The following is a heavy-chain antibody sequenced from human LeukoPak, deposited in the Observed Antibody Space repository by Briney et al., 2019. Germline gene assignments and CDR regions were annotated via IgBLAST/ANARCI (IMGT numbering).Heavy chain of an antibody. Sequence: GGSLRLSCAASGFTFSSYAMSWVRQAPGKGLEWVSVISASGASTYYADSAKGRFTISRDNSKNTLYLQMNSLRAEDTAVYYCAKPYYYGSGTIPDYWGQGTLVTVSS. CDR3: AKPYYYGSGTIPDY. D-gene: IGHD3-10*01. J-gene: IGHJ4*02. CDR1: GFTFSSYA. V-gene: IGHV3-23*01. CDR2: ISASGAST.